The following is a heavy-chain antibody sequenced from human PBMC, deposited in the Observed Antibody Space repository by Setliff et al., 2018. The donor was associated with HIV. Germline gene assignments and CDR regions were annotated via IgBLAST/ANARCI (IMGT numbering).Heavy chain of an antibody. J-gene: IGHJ6*02. CDR1: GVSFSTNMYY. CDR3: ARRAESTTTWFSSWYSYDMDV. CDR2: VYYSGDI. D-gene: IGHD2-15*01. Sequence: SETLSLTCSVSGVSFSTNMYYWGWIRQPPGKGLEWVGSVYYSGDIFYNPSLRSRVTISLDSSKNQLSLRLKSVTAADTAVCFCARRAESTTTWFSSWYSYDMDVWGQGTTGTVS. V-gene: IGHV4-39*01.